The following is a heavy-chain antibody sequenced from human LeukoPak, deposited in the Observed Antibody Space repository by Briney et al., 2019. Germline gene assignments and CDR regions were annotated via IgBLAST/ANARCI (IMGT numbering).Heavy chain of an antibody. CDR1: GFTFSSYG. D-gene: IGHD5-18*01. CDR3: ARYGPNADTAILSLRNAFDI. V-gene: IGHV3-30*03. J-gene: IGHJ3*02. Sequence: GGSLRLSCAASGFTFSSYGMHWVRQAPGKGLEWVAVISHDGSNKYYADSVKGRFTISRDSSKNTLYLQMNSLRAEDTAVYYCARYGPNADTAILSLRNAFDIWGQGTMVTVSS. CDR2: ISHDGSNK.